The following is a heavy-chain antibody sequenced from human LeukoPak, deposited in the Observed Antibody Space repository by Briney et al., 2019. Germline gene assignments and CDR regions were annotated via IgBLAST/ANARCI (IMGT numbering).Heavy chain of an antibody. V-gene: IGHV1-69*04. D-gene: IGHD1-14*01. CDR3: ARERYPIQDYYYYGMDV. J-gene: IGHJ6*02. CDR1: GGTFISYA. Sequence: SVKVSCKASGGTFISYAISWVRQAPGQGLEWMGRIIPIFGIANYAQKFQGRVTITADKSTSTAYMELSSLRSEDTAVYYCARERYPIQDYYYYGMDVWGQGTTVTVS. CDR2: IIPIFGIA.